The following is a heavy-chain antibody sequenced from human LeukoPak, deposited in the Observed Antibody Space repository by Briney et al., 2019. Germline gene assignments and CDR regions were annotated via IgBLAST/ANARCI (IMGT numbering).Heavy chain of an antibody. Sequence: ASVKVSCKASGYTFTSYYMHWVRQAPGQGLEWMGIINPSGGSTSYAQKFQGRVTMTRDTSTSTVYMELSSLRSEDTAVYYWASAAGIVGVPHDPLTIWGQGKMVTVSS. CDR2: INPSGGST. J-gene: IGHJ3*02. V-gene: IGHV1-46*01. CDR3: ASAAGIVGVPHDPLTI. D-gene: IGHD1-26*01. CDR1: GYTFTSYY.